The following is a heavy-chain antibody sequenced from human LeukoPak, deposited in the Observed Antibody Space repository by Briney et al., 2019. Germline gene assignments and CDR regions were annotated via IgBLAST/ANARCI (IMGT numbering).Heavy chain of an antibody. CDR1: GFTLSSYS. Sequence: PGGSLRLSCAASGFTLSSYSMNWVRQAPGKGLEWVSSISSSSSYIYYADSVKGRFTISRDNAKNSLYLQMNSLRTEDTAVYYCARDLIVGATPDFWGQGTVVTVSS. CDR3: ARDLIVGATPDF. D-gene: IGHD1-26*01. V-gene: IGHV3-21*04. J-gene: IGHJ4*02. CDR2: ISSSSSYI.